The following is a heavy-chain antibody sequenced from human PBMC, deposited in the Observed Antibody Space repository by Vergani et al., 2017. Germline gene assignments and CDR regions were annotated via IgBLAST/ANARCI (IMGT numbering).Heavy chain of an antibody. J-gene: IGHJ5*02. CDR1: GDIFNNYT. CDR2: IIPIIRLA. D-gene: IGHD6-13*01. CDR3: ARVGRVYPFVGWFDP. V-gene: IGHV1-69*02. Sequence: QVHLEQSGTEVKKPGSSVKVSCKVSGDIFNNYTVTWVRQAPGQGLEWMGRIIPIIRLATSAQKFQGRVTMTRNTSISTSYMELSSLRSEDTAVYYCARVGRVYPFVGWFDPWGQGTLVTVSS.